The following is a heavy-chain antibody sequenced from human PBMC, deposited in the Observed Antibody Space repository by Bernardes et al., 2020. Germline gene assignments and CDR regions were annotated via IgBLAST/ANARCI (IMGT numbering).Heavy chain of an antibody. Sequence: GGSLRLSCAASGFIFSDYAMSWVRQAPGKGLEWVSAISGSGGGTNYADSVKGRFTISRDNSKNTLYLQMDSLRVEDTAVYYCAKSFRSSSSLMGDYWGQGTLVSVSS. CDR2: ISGSGGGT. CDR3: AKSFRSSSSLMGDY. D-gene: IGHD2-2*01. CDR1: GFIFSDYA. J-gene: IGHJ4*02. V-gene: IGHV3-23*01.